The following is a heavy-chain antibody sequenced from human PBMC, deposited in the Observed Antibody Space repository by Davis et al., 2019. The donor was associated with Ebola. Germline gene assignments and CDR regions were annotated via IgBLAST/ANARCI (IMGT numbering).Heavy chain of an antibody. Sequence: GESLKISCAASGFTFSSYAMSWVRQAAGKGLEWVANIKLDGSEENVVDSVKGRFTISRDNAKNSLYLQMNSLRAEDTAVYYCARAGVREPYFDYWGQGTLVTVSS. J-gene: IGHJ4*02. D-gene: IGHD1-14*01. CDR2: IKLDGSEE. V-gene: IGHV3-7*01. CDR1: GFTFSSYA. CDR3: ARAGVREPYFDY.